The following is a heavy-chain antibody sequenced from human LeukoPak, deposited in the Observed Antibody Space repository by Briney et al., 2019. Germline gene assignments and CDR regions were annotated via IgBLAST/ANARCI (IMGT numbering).Heavy chain of an antibody. CDR1: DGSINSYY. V-gene: IGHV4-59*01. D-gene: IGHD2-15*01. J-gene: IGHJ4*02. CDR3: ASSAPYCSGGSCYGY. CDR2: IYYSGST. Sequence: SETLSLTCSVSDGSINSYYWSWIRQPPGKGLEWIGYIYYSGSTNYNPSLKSRVTISVDTSKNQFSLKLSSVTAADTAVYYCASSAPYCSGGSCYGYWGQGTLVTVSS.